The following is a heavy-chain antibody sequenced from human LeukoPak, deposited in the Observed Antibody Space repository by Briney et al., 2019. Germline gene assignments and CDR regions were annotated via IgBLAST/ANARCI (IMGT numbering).Heavy chain of an antibody. CDR2: INPNSGGT. CDR3: ARIYDFWSGYSLDAFDI. V-gene: IGHV1-2*02. D-gene: IGHD3-3*01. J-gene: IGHJ3*02. CDR1: GYTFTGYY. Sequence: ASVKVSCKASGYTFTGYYMHWVRQAPGQGLEWMGWINPNSGGTNYAQKFQGRVTMTRDTSISTAYMELSRLRSDDTAAYYCARIYDFWSGYSLDAFDIWGQGTMVTVSS.